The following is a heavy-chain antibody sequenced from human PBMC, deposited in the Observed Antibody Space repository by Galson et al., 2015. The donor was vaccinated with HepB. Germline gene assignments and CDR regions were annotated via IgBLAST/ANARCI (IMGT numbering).Heavy chain of an antibody. CDR3: AEDLRHSSHFDY. J-gene: IGHJ4*02. CDR2: IWNDGSNK. CDR1: GFSFSSYG. D-gene: IGHD6-13*01. V-gene: IGHV3-33*03. Sequence: SLRLSCATSGFSFSSYGMHWVRQAPGKGLEWVANIWNDGSNKNYADSVKGRFTVSRDNSKNTVYLQMNSLRAEDTAVYLCAEDLRHSSHFDYWGQGTLVTVSS.